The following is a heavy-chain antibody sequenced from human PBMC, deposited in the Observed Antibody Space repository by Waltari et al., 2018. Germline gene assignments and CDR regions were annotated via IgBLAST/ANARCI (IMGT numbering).Heavy chain of an antibody. J-gene: IGHJ4*02. CDR3: ARAKASDTAMVTGFDY. CDR2: ISYDGSNK. CDR1: GFTFSSYA. D-gene: IGHD5-18*01. V-gene: IGHV3-30-3*01. Sequence: QVQLVESGGGVVQPGRSLRLSCAASGFTFSSYAMHWVRPAPGKGLEWVAVISYDGSNKYYADSVKGRFTISRDNSKNTLYLQMNSRRAEDTAVYYCARAKASDTAMVTGFDYWGQGTLVTVSS.